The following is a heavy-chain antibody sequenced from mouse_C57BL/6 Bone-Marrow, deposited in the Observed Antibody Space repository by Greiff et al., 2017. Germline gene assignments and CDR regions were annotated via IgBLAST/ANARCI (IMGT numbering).Heavy chain of an antibody. CDR2: INPGSGGT. D-gene: IGHD2-12*01. Sequence: QVQLQQSGAELVRPGTSVKVSCKASGYAFTTYLIEWVKQRPGQGLEWIGVINPGSGGTNYNEKFKGRATLTADKSSSTAYMQLSSLTSEDSAVYFCARFYSYLPFDYWGQGTTLTVSS. CDR1: GYAFTTYL. J-gene: IGHJ2*01. CDR3: ARFYSYLPFDY. V-gene: IGHV1-54*01.